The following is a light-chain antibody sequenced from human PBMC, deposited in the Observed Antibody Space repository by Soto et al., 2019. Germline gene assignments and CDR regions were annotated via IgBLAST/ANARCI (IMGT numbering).Light chain of an antibody. J-gene: IGKJ2*01. V-gene: IGKV1-5*01. Sequence: IHMSQSPSTLSGSVGDRVTITCRASQTISSWLAWYQQKPGEAPKLLIYDASALPSGVPSRFSGSGSGTEFTLTMSGLQPEDFASYYCQQGHSTPYTFGQGTKVDIK. CDR2: DAS. CDR3: QQGHSTPYT. CDR1: QTISSW.